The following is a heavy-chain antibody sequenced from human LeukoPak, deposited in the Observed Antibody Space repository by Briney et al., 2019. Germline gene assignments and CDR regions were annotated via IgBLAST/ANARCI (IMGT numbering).Heavy chain of an antibody. Sequence: HPGGSLRLSCAASGFTFSSYAMSWVRQAPGKGLEWVSAISGSGGSTYYADSVKGRFTISRDNSKNTLYLQMNSLRAEDTAVYYCAKDEFYSSGWYYFDYWGQGTLVTVSS. CDR2: ISGSGGST. J-gene: IGHJ4*02. CDR3: AKDEFYSSGWYYFDY. CDR1: GFTFSSYA. V-gene: IGHV3-23*01. D-gene: IGHD6-19*01.